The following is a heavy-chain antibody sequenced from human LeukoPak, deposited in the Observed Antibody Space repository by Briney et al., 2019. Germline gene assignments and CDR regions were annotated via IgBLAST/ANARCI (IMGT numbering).Heavy chain of an antibody. CDR2: ISSSSSYT. J-gene: IGHJ4*02. D-gene: IGHD3-9*01. CDR1: GFTVSSNY. Sequence: GGSLRLSCAASGFTVSSNYMSWVRQAPGKGLEWVSYISSSSSYTNYADSVKGRFTISRDNAKNSLYLQMNSLRAEDTAVYYCARRPSAYDILTGYSVTYFDYWGQGTLVTVSS. V-gene: IGHV3-11*06. CDR3: ARRPSAYDILTGYSVTYFDY.